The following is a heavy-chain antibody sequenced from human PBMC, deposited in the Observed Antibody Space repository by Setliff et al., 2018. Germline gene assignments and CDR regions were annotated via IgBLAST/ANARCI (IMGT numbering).Heavy chain of an antibody. Sequence: LSLTCTVSGDSISSTSYQWGWVRQPPGKGLEWIGSIYYTGTAYYNPSLKSRVTISVDTSKNQFSLQVTSLAATDTAVYYCARGFDVCGGGACYTDGPYYFDYWGLGTLVTVSS. CDR3: ARGFDVCGGGACYTDGPYYFDY. J-gene: IGHJ4*02. D-gene: IGHD2-21*02. CDR2: IYYTGTA. V-gene: IGHV4-39*01. CDR1: GDSISSTSYQ.